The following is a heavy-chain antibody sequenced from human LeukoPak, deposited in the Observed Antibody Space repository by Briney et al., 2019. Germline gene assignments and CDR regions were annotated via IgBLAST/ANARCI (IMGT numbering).Heavy chain of an antibody. CDR3: ATIGPARRGLGDY. Sequence: GGSLRLSCAASGFTFSAYTMNWVRQAPGKGLEWVSFISTSSSYIYYADSVKGRFTISRDNAKNSLYLQMNSLRAEDTAVYYCATIGPARRGLGDYWGQGTLVTVSS. V-gene: IGHV3-21*01. D-gene: IGHD6-6*01. CDR1: GFTFSAYT. CDR2: ISTSSSYI. J-gene: IGHJ4*02.